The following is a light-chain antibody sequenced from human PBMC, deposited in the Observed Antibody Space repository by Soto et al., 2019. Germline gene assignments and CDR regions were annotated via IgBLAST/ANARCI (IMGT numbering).Light chain of an antibody. CDR2: GAS. CDR1: QSVSSN. J-gene: IGKJ5*01. Sequence: EIVMTQSPSPLYVSPGERATLSCRASQSVSSNLAWYQQKPGQAPRLLIYGASTRATGIPARFSGSGSGTEFTLTISSLQSEDFVVYYCQQYNNWPGTFGQGTRLEIK. V-gene: IGKV3-15*01. CDR3: QQYNNWPGT.